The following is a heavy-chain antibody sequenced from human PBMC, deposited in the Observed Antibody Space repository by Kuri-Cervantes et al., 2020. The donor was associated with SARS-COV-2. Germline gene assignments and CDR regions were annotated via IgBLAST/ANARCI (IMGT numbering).Heavy chain of an antibody. V-gene: IGHV3-30-3*01. D-gene: IGHD7-27*01. CDR3: AKVLTAGAFDY. CDR2: ISYDGSNK. J-gene: IGHJ4*02. CDR1: GFTFSSYA. Sequence: GGSLRLSCAASGFTFSSYAMHWVRQAPGKGLEWVAVISYDGSNKYYADSVKGRFTISRDNSKNTLYLQMNSLRAEDTAVYYCAKVLTAGAFDYWGQGTLVTVSS.